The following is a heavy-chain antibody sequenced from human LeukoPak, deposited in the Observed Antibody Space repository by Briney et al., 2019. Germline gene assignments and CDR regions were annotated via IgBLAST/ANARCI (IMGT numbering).Heavy chain of an antibody. J-gene: IGHJ4*02. D-gene: IGHD3-16*01. CDR1: GFSFTTYT. CDR2: IGAYSDYK. CDR3: VRGGGIFDD. Sequence: GGSLRLSCAASGFSFTTYTMNWVCDTPGEGLDWLSLIGAYSDYKFTADSVRGRLTISRDNSKNSLYLQMNSLRVDDTAVYFCVRGGGIFDDWGQGTLVTVSS. V-gene: IGHV3-21*01.